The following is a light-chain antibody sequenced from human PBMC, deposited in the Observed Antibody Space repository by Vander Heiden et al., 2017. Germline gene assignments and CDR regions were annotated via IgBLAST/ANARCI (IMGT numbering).Light chain of an antibody. Sequence: EIVLTQSPATLSLSPGERAALSCRASQSVSSYLAWYQQKPSQAPRLLIYDASNRATGITARFSGSGSGTDFSLTISSREPEDFAVYYCQQRSDWPLRFGGGTKVEIK. V-gene: IGKV3-11*01. CDR2: DAS. J-gene: IGKJ4*01. CDR3: QQRSDWPLR. CDR1: QSVSSY.